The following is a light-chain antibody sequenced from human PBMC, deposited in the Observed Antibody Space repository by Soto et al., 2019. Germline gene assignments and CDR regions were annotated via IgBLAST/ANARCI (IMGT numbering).Light chain of an antibody. CDR2: DVT. Sequence: QSALIQPPSVSGSPGQSITISCTGTSSDVGGYNYVSWYQHHPGKAPKLIIYDVTNRPSGVSNPFSGSKSGNTASLTISGLQPEDEADYYCSSYTTSNTRQIVFGTGTKLTVL. CDR3: SSYTTSNTRQIV. J-gene: IGLJ1*01. V-gene: IGLV2-14*03. CDR1: SSDVGGYNY.